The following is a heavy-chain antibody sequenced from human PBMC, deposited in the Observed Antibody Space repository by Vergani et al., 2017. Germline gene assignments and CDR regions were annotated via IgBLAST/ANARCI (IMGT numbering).Heavy chain of an antibody. V-gene: IGHV4-39*01. CDR3: ARQKDYYMDV. CDR2: IYYSGST. Sequence: QVQLQESGPGLVKPSETLSLTCTVSNDSVSNTFYYWGWIRQTPGKGLEWIGSIYYSGSTYYNPSLESRVTMSVDTSENHLSLKLTSVTAADTAVYYCARQKDYYMDVWGKGATVTVSS. CDR1: NDSVSNTFYY. J-gene: IGHJ6*03.